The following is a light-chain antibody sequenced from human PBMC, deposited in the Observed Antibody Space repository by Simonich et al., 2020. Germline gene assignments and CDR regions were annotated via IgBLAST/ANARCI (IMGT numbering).Light chain of an antibody. Sequence: DIVMTQSPDSLAVSLGERATINCKSSPSVLNSSNNKNYLAWYQQKPGQPPKLLIYWASTRKSGVPDRFSGSGSGTDFTLTISSLQAEDVAVYYCQQYYSTPPWTFGQGTKVEIK. CDR2: WAS. CDR1: PSVLNSSNNKNY. V-gene: IGKV4-1*01. J-gene: IGKJ1*01. CDR3: QQYYSTPPWT.